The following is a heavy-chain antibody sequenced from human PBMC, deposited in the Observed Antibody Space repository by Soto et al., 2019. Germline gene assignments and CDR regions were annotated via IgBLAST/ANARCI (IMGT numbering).Heavy chain of an antibody. Sequence: EVQLVESGGGLVQPGRSLRLSCAASGFTFDDYAMHWVRQAPGKGLEWVSGISWNSGSIGYADSVKGRFTISRDNAKKSLYQQMNSLRAEDKALYYCAKDVAPTTDYYYYYMDVWGKGTTVTVSS. J-gene: IGHJ6*03. CDR3: AKDVAPTTDYYYYYMDV. V-gene: IGHV3-9*01. CDR2: ISWNSGSI. D-gene: IGHD4-4*01. CDR1: GFTFDDYA.